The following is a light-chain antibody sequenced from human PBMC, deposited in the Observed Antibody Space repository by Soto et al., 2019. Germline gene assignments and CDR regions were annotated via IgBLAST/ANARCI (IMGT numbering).Light chain of an antibody. CDR3: QQFGSSPGFT. J-gene: IGKJ3*01. CDR1: QSINNRY. CDR2: AAS. V-gene: IGKV3-20*01. Sequence: EIVLTQSPGTLFLSPGERATLSCRASQSINNRYLAWYQQKPGQAPRLLIYAASSRATGIPDRFSGSGSGTDFTLTIGRLEPEDFAVYYCQQFGSSPGFTFGPGTKVDIK.